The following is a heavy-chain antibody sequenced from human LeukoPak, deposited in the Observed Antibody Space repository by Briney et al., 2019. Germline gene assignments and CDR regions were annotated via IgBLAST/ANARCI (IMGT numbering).Heavy chain of an antibody. Sequence: GGSLRLSCAASGFTFSSYEMNWVRQAPGKGLEWVSYISSSGSTIYYVDSVKGRFTISRDNAKNSLYLQMNSLRAEDTAVYYCAELGITMIGGVWGKGTTVTISS. V-gene: IGHV3-48*03. CDR2: ISSSGSTI. CDR3: AELGITMIGGV. CDR1: GFTFSSYE. J-gene: IGHJ6*04. D-gene: IGHD3-10*02.